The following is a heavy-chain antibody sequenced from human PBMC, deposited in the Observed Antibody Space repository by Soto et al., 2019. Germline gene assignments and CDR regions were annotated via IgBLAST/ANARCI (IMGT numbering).Heavy chain of an antibody. CDR2: IYNSGSS. J-gene: IGHJ6*02. CDR3: AINADV. CDR1: RASISGHF. Sequence: LATLSLTCTLSRASISGHFWSWIRQPPGKGLEWIAYIYNSGSSYNPSLKSRVTISVDTSKNQLSLKLSSVIAADSAVYYCAINADVWGQGTTVT. V-gene: IGHV4-59*08.